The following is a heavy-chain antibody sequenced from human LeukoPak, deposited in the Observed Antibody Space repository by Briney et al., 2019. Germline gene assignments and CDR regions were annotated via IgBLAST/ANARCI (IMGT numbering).Heavy chain of an antibody. D-gene: IGHD3-22*01. CDR2: ISSSGSTI. V-gene: IGHV3-11*01. Sequence: GGSLRLSCAASGFTFSDYYMSWIRQAPGKGLEWVSYISSSGSTIYYADSVKGRFTISRDNAKNSLYLQMYSLRAEDTAVYYCARAGYYYDSSGYYYERWGQGTLVTVSS. CDR1: GFTFSDYY. J-gene: IGHJ4*02. CDR3: ARAGYYYDSSGYYYER.